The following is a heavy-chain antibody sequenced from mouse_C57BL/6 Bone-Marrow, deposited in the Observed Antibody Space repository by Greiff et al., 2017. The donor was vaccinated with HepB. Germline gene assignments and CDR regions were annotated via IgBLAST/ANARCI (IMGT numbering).Heavy chain of an antibody. CDR1: GYAFSSSW. Sequence: VQLQQSGPELVKPGASVMISCKASGYAFSSSWMNWVKQRPGKGLEWIGRIYPGDGDTNYNGKFKGKATLTADKSSSTAYMQLSSLTSEDSAVYFCAIFFAYWGQGTLVTVSA. CDR2: IYPGDGDT. J-gene: IGHJ3*01. CDR3: AIFFAY. V-gene: IGHV1-82*01.